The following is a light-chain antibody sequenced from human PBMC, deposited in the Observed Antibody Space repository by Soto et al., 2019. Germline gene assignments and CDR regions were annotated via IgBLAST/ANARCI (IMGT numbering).Light chain of an antibody. CDR2: KAS. Sequence: DIQMTQSPSTLSGSVGDRVTITCRASQTISSWLAWYQQKPGKAPKLLIYKASTLKSGVPSRFSGSRSGSALTVAISTLQPDEFATDYCQHYNGYSEAFGKATKVDLK. CDR1: QTISSW. V-gene: IGKV1-5*03. CDR3: QHYNGYSEA. J-gene: IGKJ1*01.